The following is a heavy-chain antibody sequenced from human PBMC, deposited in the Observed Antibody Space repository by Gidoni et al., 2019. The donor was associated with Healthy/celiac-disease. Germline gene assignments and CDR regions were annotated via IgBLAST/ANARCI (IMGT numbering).Heavy chain of an antibody. J-gene: IGHJ4*02. CDR2: ISYDGSNK. CDR3: ASDGDTAMVDFDY. V-gene: IGHV3-30-3*01. Sequence: QVQLVESGGGVVQPGRSLRLSCAASGFTFSSYAMHWVRQAPGKGLEWVAVISYDGSNKYYADSVKGRFTISRDNSKNTLYLQMNSLRAEDTAVYYCASDGDTAMVDFDYWGQGTLVTVSS. CDR1: GFTFSSYA. D-gene: IGHD5-18*01.